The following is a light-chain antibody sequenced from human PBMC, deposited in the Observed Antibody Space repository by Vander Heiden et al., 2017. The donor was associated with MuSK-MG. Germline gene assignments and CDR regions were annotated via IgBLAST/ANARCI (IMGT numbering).Light chain of an antibody. CDR3: QVGDSSTAWGV. CDR2: RES. V-gene: IGLV3-9*01. Sequence: SYELTQPLSVSVALGQTARITCGGNNIGSKNVHWYQQKPGQAPVLVIYRESNRPSGIPERFSGSNSGNTATLTISRAQAGDEADYYCQVGDSSTAWGVFGTGTKVTVL. CDR1: NIGSKN. J-gene: IGLJ1*01.